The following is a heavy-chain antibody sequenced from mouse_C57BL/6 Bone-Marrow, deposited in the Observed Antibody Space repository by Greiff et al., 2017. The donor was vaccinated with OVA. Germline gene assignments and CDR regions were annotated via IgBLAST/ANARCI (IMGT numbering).Heavy chain of an antibody. V-gene: IGHV1-80*01. CDR1: GYAFSSYW. CDR3: ARCGCNYLYY. CDR2: ISPGDGDT. Sequence: QVQLQQSGAELVKPGASVKISCKASGYAFSSYWMNWVKQRPGKGLEWIGKISPGDGDTNYNGKFKGKATLTADKSSRTAYMQLNCLTSEVSAVYFCARCGCNYLYYWGQGTTLTVSS. J-gene: IGHJ2*01. D-gene: IGHD1-1*02.